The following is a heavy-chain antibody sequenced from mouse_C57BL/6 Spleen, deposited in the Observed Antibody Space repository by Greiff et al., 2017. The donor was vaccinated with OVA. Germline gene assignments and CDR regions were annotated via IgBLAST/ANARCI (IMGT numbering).Heavy chain of an antibody. D-gene: IGHD2-2*01. V-gene: IGHV1-55*01. CDR1: GYTFTSYW. CDR3: ARYYGYDAEYYFDY. CDR2: IYPGSGST. Sequence: QVQLQQPGAELVKPGASVKMSCKASGYTFTSYWLTWVKQRPGQGLEWIGDIYPGSGSTNYNEKFKSKATLTVDTSSSTAYMQLSSLTSEDSAVYYCARYYGYDAEYYFDYWGQGTTLTVSS. J-gene: IGHJ2*01.